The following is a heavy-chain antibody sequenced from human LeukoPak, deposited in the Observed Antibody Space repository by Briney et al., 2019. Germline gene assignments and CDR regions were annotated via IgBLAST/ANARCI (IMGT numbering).Heavy chain of an antibody. CDR2: IVVGSGNT. V-gene: IGHV1-58*02. CDR3: AAEIAVASGIVLDP. CDR1: GFTFTSSA. J-gene: IGHJ5*02. D-gene: IGHD6-19*01. Sequence: SVKVSCKASGFTFTSSAMQWVRQARGQRLEWIGWIVVGSGNTNYAQKFQERVTITRDMSTSTAYMELSSLRSEDTAVYYCAAEIAVASGIVLDPWGQGTLVTASS.